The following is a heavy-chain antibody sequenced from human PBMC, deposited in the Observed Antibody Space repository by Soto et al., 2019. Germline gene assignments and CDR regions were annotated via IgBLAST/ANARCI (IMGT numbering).Heavy chain of an antibody. J-gene: IGHJ4*02. D-gene: IGHD2-15*01. V-gene: IGHV1-69*06. Sequence: ASVKVSCKASGGTFSSYAISWVRQAPGQGLEWMGGIIPIFGTANYAQKFQGRVTITADKSTSTAYMELSSLRSEDTAVYYCARDHCSGGSCYGDYWGQGTLGTVSS. CDR2: IIPIFGTA. CDR1: GGTFSSYA. CDR3: ARDHCSGGSCYGDY.